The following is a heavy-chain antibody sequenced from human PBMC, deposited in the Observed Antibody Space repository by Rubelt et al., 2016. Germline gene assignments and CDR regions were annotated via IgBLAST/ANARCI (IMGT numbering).Heavy chain of an antibody. CDR1: GYTLTELS. J-gene: IGHJ4*02. D-gene: IGHD3-10*01. V-gene: IGHV1-24*01. CDR3: ATRSLWFGEIDRYFDY. CDR2: FDPEDGET. Sequence: QVQLVQSGAEVKKPGASVKVSCKVSGYTLTELSMHWVRQAPGKGLEWMGGFDPEDGETIYAKKFQGRVTMTGDTSTDTAYMEPSSLRSEDTAVYYCATRSLWFGEIDRYFDYWGQGTLVTVSS.